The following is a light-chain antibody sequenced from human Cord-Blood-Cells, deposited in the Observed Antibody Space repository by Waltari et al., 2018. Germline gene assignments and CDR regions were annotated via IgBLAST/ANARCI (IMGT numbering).Light chain of an antibody. CDR1: QGSSND. CDR3: LKQSSYPRT. J-gene: IGKJ1*01. V-gene: IGKV1-17*01. CDR2: AAS. Sequence: DIQTTHSPSYPSASAGDRVTITCRASQGSSNDLGWYQQKPGKAPKRLSYAASSLQSGVPSRFSGSGSGTEVTLTINSLPPEDCATYYCLKQSSYPRTFGQGTKVELK.